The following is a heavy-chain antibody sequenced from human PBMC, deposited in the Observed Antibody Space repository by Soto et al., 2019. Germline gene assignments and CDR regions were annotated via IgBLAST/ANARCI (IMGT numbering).Heavy chain of an antibody. CDR3: ASPYSSGWYAFDY. J-gene: IGHJ4*02. CDR2: IIPIFGTA. V-gene: IGHV1-69*06. D-gene: IGHD6-19*01. CDR1: GGTFSSYA. Sequence: QVQLVQSGAEVKKPGSSVKVSCKASGGTFSSYAISWVRQAPGQGLEWMGGIIPIFGTANYAQKFQGRVTITADKSTSSAYMELSSPRSEDTALYYYASPYSSGWYAFDYWGQGTLVTVSS.